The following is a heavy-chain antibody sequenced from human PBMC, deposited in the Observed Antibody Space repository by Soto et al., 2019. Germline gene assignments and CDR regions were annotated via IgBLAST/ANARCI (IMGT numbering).Heavy chain of an antibody. D-gene: IGHD2-2*01. J-gene: IGHJ3*02. CDR3: ARPGYCSGINCFYAFDI. Sequence: EVQLVESGGGLVQPGGSLRLSCAASGFTFSSSAMHWVRQAPGKGLEYVSAISSNGDSTYYVNSVKGRFSISRYNSKNTLYLQMGSLRAEDMAVYYCARPGYCSGINCFYAFDIWGQGTMVTVSS. V-gene: IGHV3-64*01. CDR2: ISSNGDST. CDR1: GFTFSSSA.